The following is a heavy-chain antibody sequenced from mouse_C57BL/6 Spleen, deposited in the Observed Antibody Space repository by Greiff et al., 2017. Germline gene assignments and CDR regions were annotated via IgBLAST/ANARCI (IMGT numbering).Heavy chain of an antibody. CDR1: GFNIKDDY. Sequence: VQLQQSGAELVRPGASVKLSCTASGFNIKDDYMHWVKQRPEQGLEWIGWIDPENGDTEYASKFQGKATITADTSSNTAYLQLSSLTSEDTAGYYCTLWAWFAYWGQGTLVTVSA. D-gene: IGHD4-1*01. J-gene: IGHJ3*01. V-gene: IGHV14-4*01. CDR2: IDPENGDT. CDR3: TLWAWFAY.